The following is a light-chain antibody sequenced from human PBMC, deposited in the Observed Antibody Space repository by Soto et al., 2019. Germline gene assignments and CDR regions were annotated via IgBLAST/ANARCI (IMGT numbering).Light chain of an antibody. CDR1: SSNIGAGYD. CDR3: QSYDSSLSGFYV. Sequence: QSVQTQPPSVSGAPGQRVTISCTGSSSNIGAGYDVHWYQQVPGTAPKLLIYGDSNRPSGVPDRFSGSKSGTSASLAITGLQAEDEADYYCQSYDSSLSGFYVFGTGTKVTVL. V-gene: IGLV1-40*01. J-gene: IGLJ1*01. CDR2: GDS.